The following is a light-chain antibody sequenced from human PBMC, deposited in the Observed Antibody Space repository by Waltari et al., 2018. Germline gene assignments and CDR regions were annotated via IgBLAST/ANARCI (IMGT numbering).Light chain of an antibody. V-gene: IGKV3-15*01. J-gene: IGKJ2*01. CDR2: GAS. Sequence: EIVMTQSPATLSVSPGERATLSCRARQSVSTTLAWYQQKPGQAPRRLIYGASTRATGIPARFSGSGAGTEFTLTISSLQSADFAIYYCQQFDNWSFGQGTKLEIK. CDR1: QSVSTT. CDR3: QQFDNWS.